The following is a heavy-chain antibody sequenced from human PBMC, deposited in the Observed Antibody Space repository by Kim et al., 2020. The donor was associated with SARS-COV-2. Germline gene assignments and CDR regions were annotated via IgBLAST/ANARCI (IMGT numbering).Heavy chain of an antibody. CDR1: GYTFTSYY. D-gene: IGHD3-10*01. Sequence: ASVKVSCKASGYTFTSYYMHWVRQAPGQGLEWMGIINPSGGSTSYAQKFQGRVTMTRDTSTSTVYMELSSLRSEDTAVYYCARERGVSPGYGSGSYMRSTTGGWFDPWGQGTLVTVSS. CDR2: INPSGGST. J-gene: IGHJ5*02. CDR3: ARERGVSPGYGSGSYMRSTTGGWFDP. V-gene: IGHV1-46*01.